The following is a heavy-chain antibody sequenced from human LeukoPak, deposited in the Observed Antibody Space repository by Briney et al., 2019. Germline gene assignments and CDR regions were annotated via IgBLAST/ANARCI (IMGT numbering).Heavy chain of an antibody. Sequence: SETLSLTCTVSGGSISSSSYYWGWIRQPPGKGLEWIGSIYYSGSTYYNPSLKSRVTISVDTSKNQFSLKLSSVTAADTAVYYCARDQGGGTLLWFGESYHFYMDVWGKGTTVTVSS. CDR1: GGSISSSSYY. V-gene: IGHV4-39*07. CDR2: IYYSGST. D-gene: IGHD3-10*01. J-gene: IGHJ6*03. CDR3: ARDQGGGTLLWFGESYHFYMDV.